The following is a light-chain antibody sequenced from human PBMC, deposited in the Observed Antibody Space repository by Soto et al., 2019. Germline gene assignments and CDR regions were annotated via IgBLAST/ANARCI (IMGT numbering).Light chain of an antibody. CDR3: QKRSNWPPIT. V-gene: IGKV3-11*01. J-gene: IGKJ5*01. CDR2: GAS. CDR1: QSVHNF. Sequence: EIVLPQSPATLSLSPGDRSALSCQASQSVHNFLAWYQQKPGQAPPLLIYGASNRAAGIPARFSGSGSGTDFTLTINSLEPEDLAVYYCQKRSNWPPITFGQGTRLEIK.